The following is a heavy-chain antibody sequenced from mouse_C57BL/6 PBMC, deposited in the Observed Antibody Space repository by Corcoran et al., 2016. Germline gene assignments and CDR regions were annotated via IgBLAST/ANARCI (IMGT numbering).Heavy chain of an antibody. J-gene: IGHJ4*01. V-gene: IGHV9-3*01. CDR3: AREEDYYGSSYLRYYAMDY. D-gene: IGHD1-1*01. CDR1: GYTFTTYG. Sequence: QIQLVQSGPELKKPGETVKISCKASGYTFTTYGLSWVKQAPGKGLKWMGWINTYSGVPTYADDFKGRFAFSLETSASTAYLQINNLKNEDTATYFCAREEDYYGSSYLRYYAMDYWGQGTSVTVSS. CDR2: INTYSGVP.